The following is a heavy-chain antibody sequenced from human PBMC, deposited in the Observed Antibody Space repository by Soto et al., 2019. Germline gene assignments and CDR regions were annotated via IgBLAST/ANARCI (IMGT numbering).Heavy chain of an antibody. D-gene: IGHD5-18*01. CDR1: GFTFDDYT. Sequence: EVQLVESGGVVVQPGGSLRLSCAASGFTFDDYTMHWVRQAPGKGLEWVSLISWDGGSTYYADSVKGRFTISRDNSKNSLYLQMNSLRTEDTAWYYWAKDIGIPLWLRNFDYWGQGTLVTVSS. J-gene: IGHJ4*02. CDR3: AKDIGIPLWLRNFDY. CDR2: ISWDGGST. V-gene: IGHV3-43*01.